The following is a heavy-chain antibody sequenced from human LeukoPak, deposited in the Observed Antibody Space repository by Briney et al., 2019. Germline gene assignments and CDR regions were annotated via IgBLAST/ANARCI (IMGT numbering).Heavy chain of an antibody. D-gene: IGHD4-17*01. Sequence: ASVKVSCKASGYTFTGYYMHWVRQAPGQGLEWMGWINPNSGGTNYAQKFQGRVTMTRDTSTSTAYMELSRLRSEDTAVYYCATRRESTVTTDWFDPWGQGTLVTVSS. CDR2: INPNSGGT. CDR1: GYTFTGYY. CDR3: ATRRESTVTTDWFDP. V-gene: IGHV1-2*02. J-gene: IGHJ5*02.